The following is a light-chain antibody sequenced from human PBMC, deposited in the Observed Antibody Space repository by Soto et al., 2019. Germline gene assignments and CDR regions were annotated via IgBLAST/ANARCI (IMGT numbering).Light chain of an antibody. V-gene: IGKV1-12*01. J-gene: IGKJ4*01. CDR3: QQAYSFPLT. Sequence: DIQMTQSPSSVAASVEDRVTITCRASQGIGSWLAWYQQKPGKAPKLLISAASNLQGGVPSRFSGSASGTDFTLTISSLQPEDFATYYCQQAYSFPLTFGGGTKVEVK. CDR1: QGIGSW. CDR2: AAS.